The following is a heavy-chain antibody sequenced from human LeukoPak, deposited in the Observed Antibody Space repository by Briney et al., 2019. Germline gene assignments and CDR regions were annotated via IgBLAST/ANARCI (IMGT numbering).Heavy chain of an antibody. CDR1: GRTFSRYA. CDR2: ILPILGIA. D-gene: IGHD5-18*01. CDR3: ARDRRTRGYSYRGLFDY. V-gene: IGHV1-69*04. J-gene: IGHJ4*02. Sequence: SVKVSCKASGRTFSRYAISWVRQAPGQGLEWMGRILPILGIANYAQKFQSRVTITADKSTSTAYMEQSSLRSEDTAVYYCARDRRTRGYSYRGLFDYWGQGTLVTVSS.